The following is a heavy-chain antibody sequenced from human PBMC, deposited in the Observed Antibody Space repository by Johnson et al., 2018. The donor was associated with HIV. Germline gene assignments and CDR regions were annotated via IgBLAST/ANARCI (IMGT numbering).Heavy chain of an antibody. CDR3: AGVRDGWENAFNI. V-gene: IGHV3-30*04. CDR1: GFRFSSYA. J-gene: IGHJ3*02. CDR2: IPYDRSNR. D-gene: IGHD1-26*01. Sequence: QVQLVESGGCVVQPGRSLRLSCVASGFRFSSYAVHWVRQAPGKGLEWVAVIPYDRSNRFYADSVKGRFTVSRDNSKNTVSLQMNSPRVEDTAVYYCAGVRDGWENAFNIWGQGTMVTVS.